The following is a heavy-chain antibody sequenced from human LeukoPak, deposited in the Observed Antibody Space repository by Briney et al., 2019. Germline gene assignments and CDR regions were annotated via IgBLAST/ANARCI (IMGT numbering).Heavy chain of an antibody. CDR1: GFTFSSYA. CDR3: AKDPVVTPVH. V-gene: IGHV3-23*01. CDR2: ISGRGGTT. Sequence: GGSLRLSCGASGFTFSSYAMSWVRQAPGKGLEWVSAISGRGGTTYYADSAKGRFTISRDNSKNTLYLQMNSLTAEDTAVYYCAKDPVVTPVHWGQGTVVTVRS. J-gene: IGHJ4*02. D-gene: IGHD2-21*02.